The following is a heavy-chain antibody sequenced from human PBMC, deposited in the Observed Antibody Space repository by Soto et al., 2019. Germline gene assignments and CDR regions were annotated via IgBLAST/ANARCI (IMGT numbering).Heavy chain of an antibody. CDR3: ARTHYDILTGYPNYYYGMDV. Sequence: SVKVSCKASGGTFSSYAISWVRQAPGQGLEWMGGIIPIFGTANYAQKFQGRVTITADESTSTAYMELSSLRSEDTAVYYCARTHYDILTGYPNYYYGMDVWGQGTTVTVSS. V-gene: IGHV1-69*13. J-gene: IGHJ6*02. CDR2: IIPIFGTA. D-gene: IGHD3-9*01. CDR1: GGTFSSYA.